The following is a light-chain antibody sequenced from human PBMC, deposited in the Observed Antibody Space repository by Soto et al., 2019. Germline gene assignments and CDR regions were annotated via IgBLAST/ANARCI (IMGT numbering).Light chain of an antibody. CDR3: QQYGVSPYT. J-gene: IGKJ2*01. CDR2: GAS. Sequence: EIVLTQSPGTLSLSPGERATLSCRASQSVRSSYLAWYQQKPGQAPRLLIYGASSRATGIPDRFSGTGSGTDFTLTISRLEPEDFAVYYCQQYGVSPYTFGQGTKLEIK. V-gene: IGKV3-20*01. CDR1: QSVRSSY.